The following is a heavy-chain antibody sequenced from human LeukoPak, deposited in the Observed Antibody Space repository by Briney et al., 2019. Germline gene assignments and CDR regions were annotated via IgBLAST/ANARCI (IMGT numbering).Heavy chain of an antibody. J-gene: IGHJ5*02. Sequence: GGSLRLSCAASGFTFSSYEMNWVRQAPGKGLEWVSYISSSGSTIYYADSVKGRFTISRDNAKNSLYLQMNSLRAEDMALYYCAKGPEGGSYYEAWFDPWGQGTLVTVSS. V-gene: IGHV3-48*03. CDR3: AKGPEGGSYYEAWFDP. CDR1: GFTFSSYE. CDR2: ISSSGSTI. D-gene: IGHD1-26*01.